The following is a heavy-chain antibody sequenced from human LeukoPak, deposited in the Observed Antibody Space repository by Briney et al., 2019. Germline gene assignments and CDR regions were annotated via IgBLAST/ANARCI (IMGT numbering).Heavy chain of an antibody. Sequence: GGSLRLSCATSGFTFSSYELHWVRQAPGKGLEWVSLIIGSGNSGDTTYYADSVKGRFTISRDNYKNTLYLQMNSLRADDTAVYYCAKSLRLRGPFDYWGQGTLVTVSS. V-gene: IGHV3-23*01. J-gene: IGHJ4*02. CDR2: IIGSGNSGDTT. CDR3: AKSLRLRGPFDY. D-gene: IGHD5-12*01. CDR1: GFTFSSYE.